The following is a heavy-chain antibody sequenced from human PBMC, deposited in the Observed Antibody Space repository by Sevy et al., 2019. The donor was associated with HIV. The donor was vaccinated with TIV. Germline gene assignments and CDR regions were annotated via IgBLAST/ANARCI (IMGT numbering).Heavy chain of an antibody. D-gene: IGHD3-22*01. J-gene: IGHJ4*02. CDR2: IYYSGST. CDR1: GGSISSGGYY. V-gene: IGHV4-31*03. CDR3: ARARPAGYYDSSGYYSPGYVDY. Sequence: SETLSLTCTVSGGSISSGGYYWSWIRQHPGKGLEWIGYIYYSGSTYYNPSLKSRVTISVDTSKNQFSLKLSSVTAADTAVYYCARARPAGYYDSSGYYSPGYVDYWGQGTLVTVSS.